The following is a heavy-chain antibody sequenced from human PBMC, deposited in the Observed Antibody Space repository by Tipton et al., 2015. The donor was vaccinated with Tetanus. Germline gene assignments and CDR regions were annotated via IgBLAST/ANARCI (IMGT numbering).Heavy chain of an antibody. D-gene: IGHD5-12*01. V-gene: IGHV4-4*02. CDR1: GVSISTTNY. CDR3: ARANNDYPKKGPFDY. Sequence: TLSLTCSVSGVSISTTNYWTWVRQPPGKGLEWIAEIFHNGTTNYNPSFKGRVTMSLDRSKNQFSLNLKSVITADTAIYYCARANNDYPKKGPFDYWGQGILVTVSS. J-gene: IGHJ4*02. CDR2: IFHNGTT.